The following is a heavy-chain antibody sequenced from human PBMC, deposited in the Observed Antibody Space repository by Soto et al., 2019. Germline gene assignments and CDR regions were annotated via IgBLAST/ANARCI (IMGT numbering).Heavy chain of an antibody. Sequence: EMQLVESGGGLVQPGGSLRLTCVASGLSFSYYHMDWVRRAPGKGLEWIGRARNDPNDRTREYAASVRGRFTTSRDDSNNSFYLQIHRLKTDDTAIYYCASSHPCGIFHVWGQGTLVTVSS. V-gene: IGHV3-72*01. CDR2: ARNDPNDRTR. CDR3: ASSHPCGIFHV. J-gene: IGHJ4*02. CDR1: GLSFSYYH.